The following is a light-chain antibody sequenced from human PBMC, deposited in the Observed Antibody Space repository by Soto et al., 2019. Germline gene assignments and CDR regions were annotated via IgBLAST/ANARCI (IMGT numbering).Light chain of an antibody. CDR3: QQLNSYPFT. Sequence: DIQLTQSPSFLSASVGDRVTITCRANQGISSYLAWYQQKPGKAPKLLIYAASTLQSGVPSRFSGSESGTEFTLTISSLQPEDFATYYCQQLNSYPFTFGGGIKVEIK. CDR2: AAS. J-gene: IGKJ4*01. CDR1: QGISSY. V-gene: IGKV1-9*01.